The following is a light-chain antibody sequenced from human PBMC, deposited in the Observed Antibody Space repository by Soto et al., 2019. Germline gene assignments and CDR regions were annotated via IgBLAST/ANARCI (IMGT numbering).Light chain of an antibody. V-gene: IGLV2-8*01. CDR1: SSDVGGYNY. CDR2: EVS. Sequence: QSALTQPPSASGSPGQSVTISCTGTSSDVGGYNYVSWYQQHPGKAPKLMIYEVSKRPSGVPDRFSGSKSGNTASLTVSGLQAEDEADYYYSSYAGSNNLPYVVFGGGTKLTVL. CDR3: SSYAGSNNLPYVV. J-gene: IGLJ2*01.